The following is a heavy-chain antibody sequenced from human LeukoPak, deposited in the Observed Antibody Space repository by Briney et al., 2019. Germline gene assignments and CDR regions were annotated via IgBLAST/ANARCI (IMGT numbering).Heavy chain of an antibody. V-gene: IGHV3-23*01. CDR2: ISASGGST. Sequence: PGGSLRLSCAAYGFTFSSSAMSWVRQAPGKGLEWVSAISASGGSTDYADSVKGRFTISRDNSKNTLYLQMNRLRAEDTAEYYCAKGSGTFDYWGQGTLVTVSS. CDR1: GFTFSSSA. CDR3: AKGSGTFDY. J-gene: IGHJ4*02.